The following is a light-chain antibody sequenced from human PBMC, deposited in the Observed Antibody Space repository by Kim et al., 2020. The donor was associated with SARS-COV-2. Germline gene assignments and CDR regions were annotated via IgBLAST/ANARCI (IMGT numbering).Light chain of an antibody. J-gene: IGKJ4*01. CDR1: QSVGTL. CDR3: KQRSQWPLT. Sequence: LYPGQRATLSCRASQSVGTLLDWYQQKPGQPPSLPIYDTFNRATGIPGRFSGSGSGTDFTLTISSLEPEDFAVYYCKQRSQWPLTFGGGTKVDIK. CDR2: DTF. V-gene: IGKV3-11*01.